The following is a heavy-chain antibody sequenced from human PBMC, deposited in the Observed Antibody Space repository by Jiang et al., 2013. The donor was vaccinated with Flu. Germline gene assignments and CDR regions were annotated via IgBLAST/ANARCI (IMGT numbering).Heavy chain of an antibody. V-gene: IGHV3-23*01. J-gene: IGHJ4*02. CDR3: AKAHRTMIVVVITTFGYYFDY. Sequence: TISRDNSKNTLYLQMNSLRAEDTAVYYCAKAHRTMIVVVITTFGYYFDYWGQGTLVTVSS. D-gene: IGHD3-22*01.